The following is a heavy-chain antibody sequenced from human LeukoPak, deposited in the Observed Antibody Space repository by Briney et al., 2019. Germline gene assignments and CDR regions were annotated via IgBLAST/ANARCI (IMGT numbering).Heavy chain of an antibody. CDR1: GFTFSDYY. CDR2: ISSSGSTI. CDR3: ARVPIKDIVVVPAAIKAY. J-gene: IGHJ4*02. D-gene: IGHD2-2*01. Sequence: GGSLRLSCAASGFTFSDYYMSWIRQARGKGLEWVSYISSSGSTIYYADSVKGRFTISRDNAKNSLYLQMNSLRADDTAVYYCARVPIKDIVVVPAAIKAYWGQGTLVTVSS. V-gene: IGHV3-11*04.